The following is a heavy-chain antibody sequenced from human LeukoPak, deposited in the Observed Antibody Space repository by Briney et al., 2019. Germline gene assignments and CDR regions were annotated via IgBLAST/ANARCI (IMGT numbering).Heavy chain of an antibody. D-gene: IGHD1-7*01. V-gene: IGHV4-30-4*01. Sequence: SETLSLTCTVSGGSISSGDYYWSWIRQPPGKGLEWIGYIYYSGSTYYNPPLKSRVTISVDTSKNQFSLKLSSVTAADTAVYYCARESRGTYFDYWGQGTLVTVSS. CDR1: GGSISSGDYY. J-gene: IGHJ4*02. CDR2: IYYSGST. CDR3: ARESRGTYFDY.